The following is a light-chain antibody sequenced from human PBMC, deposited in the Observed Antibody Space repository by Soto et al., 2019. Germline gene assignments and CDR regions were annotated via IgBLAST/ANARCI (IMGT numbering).Light chain of an antibody. CDR3: QQYNTYSRT. V-gene: IGKV1-5*03. Sequence: DIQMTHSPSTLSASVGDRVAITCRASQSITTWLAWYQHKPGKAPKLLIYKASSLQSGVPSRFSGSGSGTEFTLTISSLQPDDFATYYCQQYNTYSRTFGQGTKVDIK. CDR1: QSITTW. CDR2: KAS. J-gene: IGKJ1*01.